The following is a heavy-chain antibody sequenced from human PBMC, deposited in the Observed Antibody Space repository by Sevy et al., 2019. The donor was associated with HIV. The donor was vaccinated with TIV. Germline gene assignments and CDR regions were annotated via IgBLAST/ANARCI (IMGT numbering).Heavy chain of an antibody. Sequence: ASVKVSCKASGGTFSSYAISWVRLAPGQGLEWIGGIIPIFGTANYAQKFQGRVTITADESTSTAYMELSSLRSQDTAVYYCARALGKRGYSGYDFLGFDYWGQRSLVTVSS. V-gene: IGHV1-69*13. CDR2: IIPIFGTA. J-gene: IGHJ4*02. CDR1: GGTFSSYA. D-gene: IGHD5-12*01. CDR3: ARALGKRGYSGYDFLGFDY.